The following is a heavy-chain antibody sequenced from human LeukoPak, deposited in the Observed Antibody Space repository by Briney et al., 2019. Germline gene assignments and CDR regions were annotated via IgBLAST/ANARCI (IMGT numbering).Heavy chain of an antibody. Sequence: SETLSLTCTVSGGSISSYYWIWIRQPPGKGLEWIGYIYYSGSTNYNPSLKSRVTISVDTSKNQFSLKLSSVTAADTAVYYCAREELRFAFDIWGQGTMVTVSS. D-gene: IGHD1-7*01. J-gene: IGHJ3*02. CDR1: GGSISSYY. CDR3: AREELRFAFDI. V-gene: IGHV4-59*01. CDR2: IYYSGST.